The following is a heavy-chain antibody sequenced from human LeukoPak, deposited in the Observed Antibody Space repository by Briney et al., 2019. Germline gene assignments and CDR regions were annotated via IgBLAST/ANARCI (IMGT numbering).Heavy chain of an antibody. CDR2: INSDGSTT. CDR1: GFTFSSYW. Sequence: GGSLRLSCAASGFTFSSYWMHWVRQAPGKGLVWVSRINSDGSTTSYADSVKGRFTISRDNAKNTLYLQMNSLRAEDTAVYYCARGPYSGSATYYNDYWGQGTLVTVSS. D-gene: IGHD3-10*01. V-gene: IGHV3-74*01. CDR3: ARGPYSGSATYYNDY. J-gene: IGHJ4*02.